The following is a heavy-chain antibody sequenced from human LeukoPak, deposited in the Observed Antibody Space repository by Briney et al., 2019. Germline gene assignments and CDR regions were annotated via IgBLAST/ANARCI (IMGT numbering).Heavy chain of an antibody. J-gene: IGHJ4*02. Sequence: PSETLSLTCAVSGYSISSGYYWGWIRQPPGKGLEWIGSIYHSGSTYYNPSLKSQVTISVDTSKNQFSLKLSSVTAADTAVYYCARHVRAPYNWNWDYWGQGTLVTVSS. D-gene: IGHD1-7*01. V-gene: IGHV4-38-2*01. CDR3: ARHVRAPYNWNWDY. CDR2: IYHSGST. CDR1: GYSISSGYY.